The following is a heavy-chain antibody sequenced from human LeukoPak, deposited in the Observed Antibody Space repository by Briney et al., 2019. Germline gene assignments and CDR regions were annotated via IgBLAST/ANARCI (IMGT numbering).Heavy chain of an antibody. V-gene: IGHV1-2*02. CDR1: GYTFTGYY. J-gene: IGHJ4*02. CDR3: ARDESYSGSSPGGVDY. D-gene: IGHD1-26*01. CDR2: INPNSGGT. Sequence: ASVKVSCKASGYTFTGYYMHWVRQAPGQGLEWMGWINPNSGGTNYAQKFQGRVTMTRDTSISTAYMELSRLRSDDTAVYYCARDESYSGSSPGGVDYWGQGTLVTVSS.